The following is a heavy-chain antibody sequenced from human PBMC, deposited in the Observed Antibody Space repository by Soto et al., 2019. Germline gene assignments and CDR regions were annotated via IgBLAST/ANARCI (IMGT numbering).Heavy chain of an antibody. Sequence: QVPLVQSGAEVKRPGASVKVSCKASGYTFTSYDFNWVRQAPGQGLEWMGWVNPNSGNTDYAQKFQGRVTMTRNTSIRTAYMALSSLRSEDTAVYYCARASYLDPAFDIWGQGTMVTVSS. CDR2: VNPNSGNT. V-gene: IGHV1-8*01. J-gene: IGHJ3*02. CDR3: ARASYLDPAFDI. CDR1: GYTFTSYD. D-gene: IGHD2-2*03.